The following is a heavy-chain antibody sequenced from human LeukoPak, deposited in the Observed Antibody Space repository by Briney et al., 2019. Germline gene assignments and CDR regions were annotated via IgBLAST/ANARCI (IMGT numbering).Heavy chain of an antibody. CDR1: GYTFTRNA. CDR2: IYTHNGDT. Sequence: GASVKVSCKTSGYTFTRNAVHWVRQAPGQGLEWMGYIYTHNGDTKYSQKFQGRVTLTRDTSASTVYVELSSLRSEDTAVYYCGRGGSSGVDYWGQGTLVTVSS. V-gene: IGHV1-3*04. J-gene: IGHJ4*02. D-gene: IGHD2-15*01. CDR3: GRGGSSGVDY.